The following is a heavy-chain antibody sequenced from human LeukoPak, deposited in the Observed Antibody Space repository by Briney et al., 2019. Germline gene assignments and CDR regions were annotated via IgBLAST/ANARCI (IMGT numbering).Heavy chain of an antibody. CDR3: XAGXSXSXXYYXMDX. CDR2: IYTSGST. J-gene: IGHJ6*03. V-gene: IGHV4-61*02. Sequence: SETLSLTCTVSGGSISSCSYYWSWIRQPAVKGLEWIGRIYTSGSTNYNPSLKSRVTISVDTSKNQFSLKLSSVTAADTAVYYXXAGXSXSXXYYXMDXWGXGTTX. CDR1: GGSISSCSYY. D-gene: IGHD6-13*01.